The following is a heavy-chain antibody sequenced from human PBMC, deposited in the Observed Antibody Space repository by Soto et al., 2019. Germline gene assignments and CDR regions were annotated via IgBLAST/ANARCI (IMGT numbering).Heavy chain of an antibody. V-gene: IGHV5-51*01. D-gene: IGHD2-8*02. Sequence: GESLKISCSGSGYNLANVWIGWVRQMPWKGLEWMGMIFPGDSDTKNSPSLEGQITMSVDKSDSSAYLQWRSLKASDTAIYYCAAGYSTGLDAFDIWGQGTMVTVSS. CDR2: IFPGDSDT. CDR3: AAGYSTGLDAFDI. CDR1: GYNLANVW. J-gene: IGHJ3*02.